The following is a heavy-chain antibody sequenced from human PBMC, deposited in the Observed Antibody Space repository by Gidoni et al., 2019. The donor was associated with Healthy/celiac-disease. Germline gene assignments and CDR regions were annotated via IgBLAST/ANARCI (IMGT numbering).Heavy chain of an antibody. CDR2: IGTAGDT. V-gene: IGHV3-13*01. CDR1: GFTFSSYD. CDR3: ARVPPDFWGRGYYYGMDV. D-gene: IGHD3-3*01. Sequence: EVQLVESGGGLVQPGGSLRLSCAASGFTFSSYDMHWVRQATGKGLEWVSAIGTAGDTYYPGSVKGRFTISRENAKNSLYLQMNSLRAGDTAVYYCARVPPDFWGRGYYYGMDVWGQGTTVTVSS. J-gene: IGHJ6*02.